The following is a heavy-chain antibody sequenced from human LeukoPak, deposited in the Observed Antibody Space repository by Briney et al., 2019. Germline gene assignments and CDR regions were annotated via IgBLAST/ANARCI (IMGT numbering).Heavy chain of an antibody. D-gene: IGHD3-22*01. J-gene: IGHJ5*02. V-gene: IGHV4-39*07. CDR2: IYYSGST. Sequence: SETLSLACTVSGGSISSSSYYWGWIRQPPGKGLEWIGSIYYSGSTYYNPSLKSRVTISVDTSKNQFSLKLSSVTAADTAVYYCARVHYDSIDVDWFDPWGQGTLVTVSS. CDR1: GGSISSSSYY. CDR3: ARVHYDSIDVDWFDP.